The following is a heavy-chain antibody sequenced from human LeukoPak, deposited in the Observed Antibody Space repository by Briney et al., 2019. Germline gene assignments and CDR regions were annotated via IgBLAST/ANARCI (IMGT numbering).Heavy chain of an antibody. CDR1: GFTFNSCW. CDR2: INPDGRDT. V-gene: IGHV3-7*01. J-gene: IGHJ1*01. D-gene: IGHD2-21*02. Sequence: GGSLRLSCVVSGFTFNSCWMNWVRQAPWKGLEWVAHINPDGRDTYYVDSVKGRFTISRDNAQNSMYLQMNSLRVEDTAVYYCATWGDTTAEYFQRWGQGTLVTVSS. CDR3: ATWGDTTAEYFQR.